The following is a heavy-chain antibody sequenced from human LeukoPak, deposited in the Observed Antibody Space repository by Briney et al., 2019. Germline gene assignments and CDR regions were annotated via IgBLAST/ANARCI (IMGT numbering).Heavy chain of an antibody. CDR2: IRLDGGRT. D-gene: IGHD2-21*01. CDR1: GFPYDDYT. CDR3: AKGPRVRLYSSYYYMDV. Sequence: GGSLRLSCAVSGFPYDDYTMHWARQAPARVREWGSLIRLDGGRTYYADSVKGRHTISRHKSKNSPYLQMNRLRTGVTALYYCAKGPRVRLYSSYYYMDVWGKGTTVTVSS. V-gene: IGHV3-43*01. J-gene: IGHJ6*03.